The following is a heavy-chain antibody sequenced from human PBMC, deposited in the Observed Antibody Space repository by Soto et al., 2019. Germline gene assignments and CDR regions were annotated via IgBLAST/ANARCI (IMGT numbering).Heavy chain of an antibody. CDR3: ARGPSSLSLRKFFFDF. D-gene: IGHD6-6*01. J-gene: IGHJ4*02. V-gene: IGHV4-31*02. CDR1: GDSITGRGYY. CDR2: IYYNSNT. Sequence: QVQLQESGPGLVKPSQTLSLICSVSGDSITGRGYYWSWIRQHPGKGLEWIGYIYYNSNTYYRPSLRSRGTMSLDPSKNQFTLKLSSVTAADTAVYYCARGPSSLSLRKFFFDFWGQGSLVTVSS.